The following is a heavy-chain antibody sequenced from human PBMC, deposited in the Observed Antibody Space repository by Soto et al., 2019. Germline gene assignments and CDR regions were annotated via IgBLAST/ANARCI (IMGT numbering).Heavy chain of an antibody. CDR1: GGTFSSYA. CDR3: ARAPGGVPTIFHGYYFDY. V-gene: IGHV1-69*13. J-gene: IGHJ4*02. D-gene: IGHD3-3*01. CDR2: IIPIFGTA. Sequence: SVKVSCKASGGTFSSYAISWVRQAPGQGLEWMGGIIPIFGTANYAQKFQGRVTITADESTSTAYMELSSLRSEDTAVYYCARAPGGVPTIFHGYYFDYWAQGTLVTVSS.